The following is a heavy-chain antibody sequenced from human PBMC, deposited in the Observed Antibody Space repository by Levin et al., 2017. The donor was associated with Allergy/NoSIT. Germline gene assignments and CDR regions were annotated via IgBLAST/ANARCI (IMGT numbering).Heavy chain of an antibody. V-gene: IGHV1-69*13. CDR2: IIPIFGTA. CDR1: GGTFSSYA. J-gene: IGHJ4*02. D-gene: IGHD3-10*01. CDR3: ARSVNYYAVLQNYFDY. Sequence: ASVKVSCKASGGTFSSYAISWVRQAPGQGLEWMGGIIPIFGTANYAQKFQGRVTITADESTSTAYMELSSLRSEDTAVYYCARSVNYYAVLQNYFDYWGQGTLVTVSS.